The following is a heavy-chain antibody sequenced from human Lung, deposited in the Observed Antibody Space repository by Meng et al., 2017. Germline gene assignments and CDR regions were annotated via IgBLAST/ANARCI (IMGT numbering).Heavy chain of an antibody. V-gene: IGHV1-2*06. D-gene: IGHD6-13*01. Sequence: QVQVVQAGAEVKKPGSSVKVSCKASGGTFSSYAISWVRQAPGQGLEWMGRINPKSGDTHYAQRFQGRVTMTGDTSISTAYMELSGLRSDDTAMYYCARDEDISAAGKLFGDYWGQGTLVTVSS. CDR1: GGTFSSYA. CDR2: INPKSGDT. CDR3: ARDEDISAAGKLFGDY. J-gene: IGHJ4*02.